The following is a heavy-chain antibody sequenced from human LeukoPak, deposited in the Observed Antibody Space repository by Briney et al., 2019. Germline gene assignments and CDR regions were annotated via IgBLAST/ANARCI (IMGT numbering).Heavy chain of an antibody. CDR2: IYPGDSDT. D-gene: IGHD6-6*01. J-gene: IGHJ4*02. V-gene: IGHV5-51*01. Sequence: PGESLKISCKSSGYSFTSNWIGWVRQMPGKGLEWMGIIYPGDSDTRYSPSIQGQVTISADKSISTAYLQWSSLKASDTAMYYRARIDSTSSYFDYWGQGTLVTVSS. CDR1: GYSFTSNW. CDR3: ARIDSTSSYFDY.